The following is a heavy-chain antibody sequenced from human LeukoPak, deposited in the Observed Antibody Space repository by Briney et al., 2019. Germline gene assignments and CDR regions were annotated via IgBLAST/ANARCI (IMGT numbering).Heavy chain of an antibody. CDR1: GFTFSDYY. CDR3: AKDCGVRGVIARYYYYGMDV. J-gene: IGHJ6*02. V-gene: IGHV3-11*01. CDR2: ISTSSSSL. D-gene: IGHD3-10*01. Sequence: PGGPLRLSCAASGFTFSDYYLRWLRHAPGKGLEWVSYISTSSSSLYYAGTVEGPFTISRDNVKDSLYQQMNSLKAEDPAVYYCAKDCGVRGVIARYYYYGMDVWGQGTTVTVSS.